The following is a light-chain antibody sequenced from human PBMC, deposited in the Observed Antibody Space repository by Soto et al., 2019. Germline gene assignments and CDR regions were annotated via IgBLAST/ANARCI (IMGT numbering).Light chain of an antibody. CDR1: QSVSSY. V-gene: IGKV3D-15*01. J-gene: IGKJ4*01. CDR3: QQYNNWPLT. Sequence: EIVLTQSPATLSLSPGERATLSCRASQSVSSYLAWYQQKPGQAPRLLIYDASTRATGIPARFSGSGSGTEFTLTISSLQSEDFAVYYCQQYNNWPLTFGGGTKVEIK. CDR2: DAS.